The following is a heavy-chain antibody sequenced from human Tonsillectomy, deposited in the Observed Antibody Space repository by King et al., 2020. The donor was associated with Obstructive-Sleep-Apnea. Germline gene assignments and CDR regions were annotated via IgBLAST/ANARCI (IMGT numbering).Heavy chain of an antibody. D-gene: IGHD6-19*01. Sequence: QLQESGPGLVKPSETLSLTCTVSGDSISGSTYHWGWIRQPPGKGLEWIGSIYYSGTTYYNPSLKSRVTISVDTSKNQFSLRLSSVTAADTAVYYCASYYSSGGCFDYWGQGTLVTVSS. J-gene: IGHJ4*02. CDR2: IYYSGTT. CDR1: GDSISGSTYH. CDR3: ASYYSSGGCFDY. V-gene: IGHV4-39*07.